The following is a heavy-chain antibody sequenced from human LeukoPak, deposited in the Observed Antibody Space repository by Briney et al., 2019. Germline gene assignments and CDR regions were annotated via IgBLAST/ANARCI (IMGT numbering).Heavy chain of an antibody. D-gene: IGHD3-10*01. Sequence: GGSLRLSCAASGFTLVTYGMHWVRQAPGKGLEWVAVTSNDGRNVHYADSVKGRFTVSRDNSKNTLYLQMNSLRAEDTAVYFCAKDRRQDFYGPGCYFDYWGQGTLVTVSS. V-gene: IGHV3-30*18. CDR2: TSNDGRNV. CDR3: AKDRRQDFYGPGCYFDY. CDR1: GFTLVTYG. J-gene: IGHJ4*02.